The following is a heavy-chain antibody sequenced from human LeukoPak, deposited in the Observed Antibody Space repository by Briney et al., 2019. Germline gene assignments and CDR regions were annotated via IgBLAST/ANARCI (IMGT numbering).Heavy chain of an antibody. D-gene: IGHD4-17*01. CDR1: GFTFSYSY. Sequence: PGGSLRLSCAASGFTFSYSYMNWIRQAPGNGPEWVSSISSRGDSTNYADSVKGRFTISRDNAKNSLYLQMNSLRAEDTAVYYCARGGSRPYGDAFDIWGQGTMVTVSS. V-gene: IGHV3-11*06. J-gene: IGHJ3*02. CDR3: ARGGSRPYGDAFDI. CDR2: ISSRGDST.